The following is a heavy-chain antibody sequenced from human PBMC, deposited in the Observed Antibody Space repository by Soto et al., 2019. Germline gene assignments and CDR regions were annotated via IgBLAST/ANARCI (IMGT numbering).Heavy chain of an antibody. CDR2: LSDSGGRT. CDR1: GFTFNNYA. CDR3: AKDALGDYFYYGMDV. J-gene: IGHJ6*02. Sequence: EVQLLESGGGLVQPGGSLRLSCAVSGFTFNNYAMNWVRQAPGKGLEWVASLSDSGGRTYYADSVKGRFTISRDNSKNTLYLQMNSLRAEDTAIYYCAKDALGDYFYYGMDVWGQGTTVTVSS. V-gene: IGHV3-23*01.